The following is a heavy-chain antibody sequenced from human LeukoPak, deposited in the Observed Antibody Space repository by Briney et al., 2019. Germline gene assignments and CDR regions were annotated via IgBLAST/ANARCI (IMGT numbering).Heavy chain of an antibody. D-gene: IGHD1-1*01. CDR1: GFTFTSYA. Sequence: GGSLRLSCAASGFTFTSYAMSWVRQAPGKGLEWVSVISGSVGSTYYADSVKGRFTISRDNSKNTLYLQMNSLRAEDTAVYYCAIENWNGFHYWGQGTLVTVSS. CDR2: ISGSVGST. CDR3: AIENWNGFHY. J-gene: IGHJ4*02. V-gene: IGHV3-23*01.